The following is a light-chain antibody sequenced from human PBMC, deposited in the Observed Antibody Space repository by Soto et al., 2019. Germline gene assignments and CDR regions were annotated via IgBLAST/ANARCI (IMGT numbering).Light chain of an antibody. J-gene: IGKJ1*01. CDR3: QQSYSRTGA. V-gene: IGKV1-39*01. CDR2: AAS. Sequence: SSLSASVGDRVTITCRASQSISSYLNWYQQKPGKAPKLLIYAASSLQSGVPSRFSGSGSGTDFNLTISSLQTEDFATYYGQQSYSRTGALGQCTKVDIK. CDR1: QSISSY.